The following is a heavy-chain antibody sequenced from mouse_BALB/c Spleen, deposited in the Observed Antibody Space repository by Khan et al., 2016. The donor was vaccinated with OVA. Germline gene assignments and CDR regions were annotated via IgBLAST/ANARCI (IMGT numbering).Heavy chain of an antibody. Sequence: VKLQESGAELAKPGASVKMSCKASGYTFTNYWMHWVKQRPGQGLEWIGYINPSTSYTEYNQKFKDKATLTADKSSSTSYMQLSSLTSEDSAVYYCARRGVYGIFAYWGQGTLVTVSA. CDR2: INPSTSYT. CDR1: GYTFTNYW. CDR3: ARRGVYGIFAY. V-gene: IGHV1-7*01. J-gene: IGHJ3*01. D-gene: IGHD2-1*01.